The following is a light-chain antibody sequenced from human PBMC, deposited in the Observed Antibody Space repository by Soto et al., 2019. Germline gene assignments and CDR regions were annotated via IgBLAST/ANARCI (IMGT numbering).Light chain of an antibody. CDR2: EVN. CDR1: SSDVGGYNY. CDR3: SSYAGGNNV. V-gene: IGLV2-8*01. Sequence: QSVLTQPPSVSGPPGQSVTISCTGTSSDVGGYNYVSWYQQHPGKVPKLMVYEVNKRPSGVPDRFSGSKSGNTASLTGSGLQAEDEADYYCSSYAGGNNVFGAGTKLTVL. J-gene: IGLJ1*01.